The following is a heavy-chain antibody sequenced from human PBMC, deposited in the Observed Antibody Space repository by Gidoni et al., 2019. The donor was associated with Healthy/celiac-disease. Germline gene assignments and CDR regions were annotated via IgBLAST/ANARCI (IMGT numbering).Heavy chain of an antibody. CDR3: ARDRGRDGDYVHGWYFDL. D-gene: IGHD4-17*01. V-gene: IGHV4-31*03. Sequence: QVQLQESGPGLVKPSQTLSLTCTVSGGSISRGGYYWSWIRQHPGKGLEWIGYIYYSGSTYYNPSLKSRVTISVDTSKNQFSLKLSSVTAADTAVYYCARDRGRDGDYVHGWYFDLWGRGTLVTVSS. CDR2: IYYSGST. CDR1: GGSISRGGYY. J-gene: IGHJ2*01.